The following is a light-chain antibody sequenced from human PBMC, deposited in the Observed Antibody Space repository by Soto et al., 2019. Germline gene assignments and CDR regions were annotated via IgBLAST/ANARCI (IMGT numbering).Light chain of an antibody. CDR3: QQYSYAPFT. Sequence: DIVMTQSPDSLAVSLGERATINCKSSQSLLNSSNNKNYLAWLQQKPGQPPKLLIYWASTRESGVPDRFSGSGSGTDFTLTISSLQAEDVALYYYQQYSYAPFTFGPGTNVDIK. J-gene: IGKJ3*01. CDR2: WAS. CDR1: QSLLNSSNNKNY. V-gene: IGKV4-1*01.